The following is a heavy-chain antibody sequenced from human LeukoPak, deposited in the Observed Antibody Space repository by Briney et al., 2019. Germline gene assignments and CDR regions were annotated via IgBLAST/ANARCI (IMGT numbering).Heavy chain of an antibody. Sequence: ASVKVSCEASGYTFTSYDINWVRQATGQGLEWMGWMNPNSGNTGYAQKFQGRVTITRNTSISTAYMELSSLRSEDTAVYYCARGLIHSSSWYYMDVWGKGTTVTVSS. CDR3: ARGLIHSSSWYYMDV. J-gene: IGHJ6*03. D-gene: IGHD6-13*01. CDR2: MNPNSGNT. CDR1: GYTFTSYD. V-gene: IGHV1-8*03.